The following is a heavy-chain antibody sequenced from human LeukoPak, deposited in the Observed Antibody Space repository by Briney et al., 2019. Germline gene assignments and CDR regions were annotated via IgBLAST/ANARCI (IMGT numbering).Heavy chain of an antibody. CDR3: AKSPLLGIFDY. CDR1: GFTFSSYA. CDR2: ISYDGSNK. J-gene: IGHJ4*02. Sequence: GGSLRLSCAASGFTFSSYAMHWVRQAPGKGLEWVAVISYDGSNKYYADSVKGRFTISRDNSKNTLYLQMNSLRAEDTAVYYCAKSPLLGIFDYWGQGTLVTVSS. V-gene: IGHV3-30-3*02. D-gene: IGHD7-27*01.